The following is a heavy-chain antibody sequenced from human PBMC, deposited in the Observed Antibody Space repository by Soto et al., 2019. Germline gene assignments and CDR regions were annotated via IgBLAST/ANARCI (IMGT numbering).Heavy chain of an antibody. CDR2: IDPVDSDD. V-gene: IGHV5-51*01. CDR3: ARRALDHSGHSYPYNWFDS. CDR1: GYIFTKHW. J-gene: IGHJ5*01. Sequence: GESLKISCQGSGYIFTKHWIAWVRQKPGKGLEWIGIIDPVDSDDRYSPSFEGQVTISVDKSNNTAFLRWDKLKTSDTATYFCARRALDHSGHSYPYNWFDSWGQGTQVTVSS. D-gene: IGHD5-12*01.